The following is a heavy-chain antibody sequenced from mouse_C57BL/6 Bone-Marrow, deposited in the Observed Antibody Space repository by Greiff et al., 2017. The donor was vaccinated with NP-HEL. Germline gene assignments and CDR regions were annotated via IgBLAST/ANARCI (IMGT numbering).Heavy chain of an antibody. CDR2: SRNKANDYTT. Sequence: DVKLVESGGGLVQSGRSLRLSCATSGFTFSDFYMEWVRQAPGKGLEWIAASRNKANDYTTEYSASVKGRFIVSRDTSQSILYLQMNALRAEDTAIYYCARDGYMDYWGQGTSVTVSS. CDR1: GFTFSDFY. CDR3: ARDGYMDY. J-gene: IGHJ4*01. V-gene: IGHV7-1*01.